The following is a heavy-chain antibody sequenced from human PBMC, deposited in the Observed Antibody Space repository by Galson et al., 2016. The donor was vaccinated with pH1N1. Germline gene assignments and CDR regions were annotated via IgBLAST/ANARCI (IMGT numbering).Heavy chain of an antibody. V-gene: IGHV1-18*01. Sequence: SVKFSCKASGDTFNRYGITWVLQAPGQGLQWMGWINTRNGYTKNSQKFQGRVTTTTDTTTSTVYLELRSLKSDDTGVYFCARGRGDLAGYYYGLDVWGQGTLVIVSS. CDR1: GDTFNRYG. CDR3: ARGRGDLAGYYYGLDV. CDR2: INTRNGYT. J-gene: IGHJ6*02. D-gene: IGHD3-10*01.